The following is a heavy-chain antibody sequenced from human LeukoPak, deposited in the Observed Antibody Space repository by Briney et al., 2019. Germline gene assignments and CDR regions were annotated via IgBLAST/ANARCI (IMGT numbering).Heavy chain of an antibody. J-gene: IGHJ4*02. V-gene: IGHV4-39*07. CDR3: ARVAEGYYDSKVFDY. CDR2: IYYSGST. CDR1: GGSISSSSYY. Sequence: PSETLSLTCTVSGGSISSSSYYWGWIRQPPGKGLEWIGSIYYSGSTYYNPSLKSRVTISVDTSKNQFSLKLSSVTAADTAVYYCARVAEGYYDSKVFDYWGQGTLVTVSS. D-gene: IGHD3-22*01.